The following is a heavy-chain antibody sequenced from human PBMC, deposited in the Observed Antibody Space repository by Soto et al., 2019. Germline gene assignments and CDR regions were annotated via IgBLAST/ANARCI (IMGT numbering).Heavy chain of an antibody. CDR1: GFSFSYYD. CDR2: LSSDSNNK. Sequence: QVQLVESGGGVVQPGRSLRLSCAASGFSFSYYDMHWVRQVPGKGLEWVALLSSDSNNKYYADSVKGRFTISRDNSKNRLYLQMNSLRPEDTAVYYCANFGAVGGQGTLVTVSS. J-gene: IGHJ4*02. CDR3: ANFGAV. V-gene: IGHV3-30-3*01. D-gene: IGHD3-3*01.